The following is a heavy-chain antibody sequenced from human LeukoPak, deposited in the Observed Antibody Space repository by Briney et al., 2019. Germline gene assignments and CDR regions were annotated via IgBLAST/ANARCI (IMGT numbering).Heavy chain of an antibody. J-gene: IGHJ4*02. D-gene: IGHD6-19*01. CDR2: TSYDGSN. CDR1: GFTFGMYA. CDR3: ARANSSAWHNFDF. V-gene: IGHV3-30-3*01. Sequence: GRSLRLSCTASGFTFGMYAMHWVRQAPGKGPEWVGVTSYDGSNYYADSVKGRFTISRDNSRDTLYLEMDTVRPEDRAVYYCARANSSAWHNFDFWGQGTLVTVSS.